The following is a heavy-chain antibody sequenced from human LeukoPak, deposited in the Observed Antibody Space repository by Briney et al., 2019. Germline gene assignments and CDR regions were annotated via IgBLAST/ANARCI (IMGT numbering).Heavy chain of an antibody. D-gene: IGHD2/OR15-2a*01. J-gene: IGHJ4*02. CDR3: TRDSTTWARSGY. CDR2: INSDGTT. CDR1: GVTVSSSY. Sequence: GGSLRLSCAASGVTVSSSYMGWVRQAPRKGLEWVSVINSDGTTYYADSVKGRFTASRDPSKNTLSLQMSSLRVEDTAVYYCTRDSTTWARSGYWGQGTLVTVSS. V-gene: IGHV3-66*01.